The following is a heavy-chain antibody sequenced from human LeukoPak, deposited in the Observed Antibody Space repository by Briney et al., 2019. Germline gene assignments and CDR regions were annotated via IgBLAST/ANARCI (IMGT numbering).Heavy chain of an antibody. V-gene: IGHV4-34*01. J-gene: IGHJ3*02. D-gene: IGHD3-9*01. CDR3: AGAFNVLRYFDWLLYWGAFDI. CDR2: INPSGST. CDR1: GGSFSGYY. Sequence: SETLSLTCAVYGGSFSGYYWSWIRQPPGKGLEWIGEINPSGSTTYNPSLKSRVTISVDPSTNPSSLKLTSVTAADTAWYYFAGAFNVLRYFDWLLYWGAFDIWGQGTMVTVSS.